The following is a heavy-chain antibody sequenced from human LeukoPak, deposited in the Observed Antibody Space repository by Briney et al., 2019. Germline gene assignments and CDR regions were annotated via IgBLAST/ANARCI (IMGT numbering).Heavy chain of an antibody. V-gene: IGHV3-30*02. CDR1: GFTLSSYC. Sequence: GGSVSLLHAPSGFTLSSYCMHWVRQPAGKGLEWVAFVRFVVGNKFYAHSVKGRFTLSRDHCKNTMYLQTNSLRAEDTAVYYCEKDAGRIVVVPAARFDYWGQGTLVTVSS. CDR3: EKDAGRIVVVPAARFDY. CDR2: VRFVVGNK. D-gene: IGHD2-2*01. J-gene: IGHJ4*02.